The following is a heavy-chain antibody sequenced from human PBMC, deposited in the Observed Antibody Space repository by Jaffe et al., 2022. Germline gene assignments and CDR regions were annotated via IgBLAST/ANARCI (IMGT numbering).Heavy chain of an antibody. D-gene: IGHD2-2*01. CDR2: TRNKGNTYTT. V-gene: IGHV3-72*01. CDR1: GFTFSDHQ. Sequence: EVQLVESGGGLVQPGGSLKLSCAASGFTFSDHQLDWVRQAPGEGLEWVGRTRNKGNTYTTEYAASVKGRFTISRDDSKNSLYLQMNSLKTEDTAVYFCAREVQYQVLFSYYYYMDVWGKGTTVTVSS. J-gene: IGHJ6*03. CDR3: AREVQYQVLFSYYYYMDV.